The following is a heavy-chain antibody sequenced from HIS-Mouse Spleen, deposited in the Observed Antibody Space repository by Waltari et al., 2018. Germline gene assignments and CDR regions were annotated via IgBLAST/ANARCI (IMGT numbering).Heavy chain of an antibody. D-gene: IGHD6-13*01. Sequence: QVQLQQWGAGLLKPSETLSLTCAVYGGSFSGYYWSWIRQPPGKGLEWIGEINHSGSTNYHPSLKSRVTISVDTSKNQFSLKLSAVTAADTAVYYCARVNSSFDYWGQGTLVTVSS. V-gene: IGHV4-34*01. J-gene: IGHJ4*02. CDR2: INHSGST. CDR1: GGSFSGYY. CDR3: ARVNSSFDY.